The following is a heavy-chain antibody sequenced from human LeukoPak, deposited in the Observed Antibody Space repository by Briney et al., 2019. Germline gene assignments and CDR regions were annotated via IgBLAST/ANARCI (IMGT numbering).Heavy chain of an antibody. V-gene: IGHV1-46*01. CDR3: ARDRPVNDFWSGYFNWYFDL. Sequence: ASVKVSCKASGYTFTSYYMHWVRQAPGQGLEWMGIINPSGGSTSYAQKFQGRVTMTRDTSTSTAYMELSSLRSEDTAVYYCARDRPVNDFWSGYFNWYFDLWGRGTLVTVSS. CDR1: GYTFTSYY. CDR2: INPSGGST. J-gene: IGHJ2*01. D-gene: IGHD3-3*01.